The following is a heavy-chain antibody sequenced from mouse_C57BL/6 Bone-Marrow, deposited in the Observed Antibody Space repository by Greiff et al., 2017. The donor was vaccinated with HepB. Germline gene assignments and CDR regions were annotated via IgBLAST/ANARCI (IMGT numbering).Heavy chain of an antibody. CDR2: IWRGGST. J-gene: IGHJ4*01. D-gene: IGHD4-1*01. CDR3: AKNWDEYYAMDY. Sequence: VQLQESGPGLVQPSQSLSITCTVSGFSLTSYGVHWVRQSPGKGLEWLGVIWRGGSTDYNAAFMSRLSITKDNSKSQVFFKMNSLQADDTAIYYCAKNWDEYYAMDYWGQGTSVTVSS. CDR1: GFSLTSYG. V-gene: IGHV2-5*01.